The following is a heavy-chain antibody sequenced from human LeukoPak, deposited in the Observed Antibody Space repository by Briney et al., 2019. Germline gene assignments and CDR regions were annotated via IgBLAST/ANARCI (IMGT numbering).Heavy chain of an antibody. CDR3: ARDRYCSSTSCYITDYYMDV. Sequence: GGSLRLSCAASGFTFSSYSMNWVRQAPGKGLEWVSSISSSSSYIYYADSVKGRFTISRDNAKNSLYLQMNSLRAEDTAVYYCARDRYCSSTSCYITDYYMDVWGKGTTVTVSS. J-gene: IGHJ6*03. V-gene: IGHV3-21*01. D-gene: IGHD2-2*02. CDR2: ISSSSSYI. CDR1: GFTFSSYS.